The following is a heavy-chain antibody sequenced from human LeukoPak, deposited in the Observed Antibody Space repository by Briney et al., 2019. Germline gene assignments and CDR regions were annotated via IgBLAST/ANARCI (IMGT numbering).Heavy chain of an antibody. Sequence: PSETLSLTCAVYGGSFSGYYWSWIRQPPGKGLEWIGEINHSGSTNYNPSLKSRVTISVDMSKNQFSLKLSSVTAADTAVYYCARRRLSSSWSPRPYNWFDPWGQGTLVTVSS. D-gene: IGHD6-13*01. V-gene: IGHV4-34*01. J-gene: IGHJ5*02. CDR1: GGSFSGYY. CDR3: ARRRLSSSWSPRPYNWFDP. CDR2: INHSGST.